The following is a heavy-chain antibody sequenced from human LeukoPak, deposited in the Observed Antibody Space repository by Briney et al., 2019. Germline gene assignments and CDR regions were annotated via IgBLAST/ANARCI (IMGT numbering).Heavy chain of an antibody. CDR3: ARDGDYGEGVDY. CDR2: IYYSGST. CDR1: GGSFSGYY. V-gene: IGHV4-59*01. J-gene: IGHJ4*02. Sequence: PSETLSLTCAVYGGSFSGYYWSWIRQPPGKGLEWIGYIYYSGSTNYNPSLKSRVTISVDTSKNQFSLKLSSVTAADTAVYYCARDGDYGEGVDYWGQGTLVTVSS. D-gene: IGHD4-17*01.